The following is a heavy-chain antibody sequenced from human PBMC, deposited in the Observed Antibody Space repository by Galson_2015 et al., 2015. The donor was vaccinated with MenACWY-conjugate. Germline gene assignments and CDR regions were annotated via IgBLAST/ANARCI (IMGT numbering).Heavy chain of an antibody. CDR3: ASGGSHPRRFLNWIDP. J-gene: IGHJ5*01. Sequence: ETLSLTCAVSGGSIRNYYWSWIRPPPGKGLEWIGYMYYSESPHYNPSLRSRVTISVDTSRNQFSLKLSSVTAADTAVYYCASGGSHPRRFLNWIDPWGQGSLVTVSS. D-gene: IGHD1-26*01. CDR1: GGSIRNYY. V-gene: IGHV4-59*01. CDR2: MYYSESP.